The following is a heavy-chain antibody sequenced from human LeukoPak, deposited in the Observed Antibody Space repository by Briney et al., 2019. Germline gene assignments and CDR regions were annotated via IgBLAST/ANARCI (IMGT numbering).Heavy chain of an antibody. CDR1: GFTFSNYA. CDR2: ISFDASNK. Sequence: GGSLRLSCAASGFTFSNYAMHWVRQTPGKGLEWVAIISFDASNKYYAYSVRGRFTISRDNSTRTLYLQMHSLRAGDTAVYYCASPTAIREYSFYAMAVWGQGTMLTVSS. J-gene: IGHJ6*02. V-gene: IGHV3-30*04. D-gene: IGHD4-17*01. CDR3: ASPTAIREYSFYAMAV.